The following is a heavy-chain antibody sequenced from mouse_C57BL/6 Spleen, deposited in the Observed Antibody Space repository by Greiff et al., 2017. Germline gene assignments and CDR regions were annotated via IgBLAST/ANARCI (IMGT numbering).Heavy chain of an antibody. CDR1: GYTFTDYD. CDR3: TSGVTFAY. D-gene: IGHD2-12*01. V-gene: IGHV1-15*01. J-gene: IGHJ3*01. CDR2: IDPDTGGT. Sequence: QVQLQQSGAELVRPGASVTLSCKASGYTFTDYDMHWVKQTPVHGLEWIGAIDPDTGGTAYNQKFKGKATLTADQSSSTAYMELRSLTSEDSAVYYCTSGVTFAYWGQGTLVTVSA.